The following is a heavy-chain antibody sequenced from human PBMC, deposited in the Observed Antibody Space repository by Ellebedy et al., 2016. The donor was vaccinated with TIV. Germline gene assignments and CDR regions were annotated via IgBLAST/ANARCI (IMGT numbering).Heavy chain of an antibody. CDR3: ARGRAYGSRSDLDY. CDR2: INAANGNT. D-gene: IGHD3-10*01. J-gene: IGHJ4*02. V-gene: IGHV1-3*01. Sequence: ASVKVSXKASGYTFSSYAIHWMRQAPGQSLEWMGWINAANGNTKISQKFQGRVSITRATSARTVYMELSIPTSGDTAVYYCARGRAYGSRSDLDYWGQGTLVTVSS. CDR1: GYTFSSYA.